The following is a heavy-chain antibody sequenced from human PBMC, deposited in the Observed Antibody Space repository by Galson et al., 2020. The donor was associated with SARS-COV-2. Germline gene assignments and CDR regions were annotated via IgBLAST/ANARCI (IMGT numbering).Heavy chain of an antibody. CDR2: IYTSGST. D-gene: IGHD3-10*01. CDR1: GGSISSYY. J-gene: IGHJ6*02. CDR3: ARERMVRGVINYYYYGMDV. V-gene: IGHV4-4*07. Sequence: SETLSLTCTVSGGSISSYYWSWIRQPAGKGLEWIGRIYTSGSTNYNPSLKSRVTMSVDTSKNQFSLKLSSVTAADTAVYYCARERMVRGVINYYYYGMDVWGQGTTVTVSS.